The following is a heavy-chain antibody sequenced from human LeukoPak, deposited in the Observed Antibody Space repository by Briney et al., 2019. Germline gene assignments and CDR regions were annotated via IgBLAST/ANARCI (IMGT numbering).Heavy chain of an antibody. D-gene: IGHD1-1*01. CDR3: ARGPPRGKYYYMDV. V-gene: IGHV3-13*01. Sequence: GGSLRLSCAASGFTFNRNAISWVRQAPGKGLEWVSTIGTASDTYYPGSVEGRFTLSRDNAKNSLYLQMNSLTAGDTAVYYCARGPPRGKYYYMDVWGKGTTVTVSS. CDR2: IGTASDT. J-gene: IGHJ6*03. CDR1: GFTFNRNA.